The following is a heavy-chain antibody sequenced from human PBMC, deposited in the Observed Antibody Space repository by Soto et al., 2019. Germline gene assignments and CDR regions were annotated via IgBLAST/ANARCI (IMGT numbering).Heavy chain of an antibody. D-gene: IGHD3-22*01. CDR3: ARHANYYDSSGYYSNDAFDI. CDR1: GYSFTSYW. V-gene: IGHV5-10-1*03. Sequence: EVQLVQSGAEVKKPGESLRISCKGSGYSFTSYWISWVRQMPGKGLEWMGRIDPSDSYTNYSPSFQGHVTISADKSISTAYLQWSSLKDSDTAMYYCARHANYYDSSGYYSNDAFDIWGQGTMVTVSS. CDR2: IDPSDSYT. J-gene: IGHJ3*02.